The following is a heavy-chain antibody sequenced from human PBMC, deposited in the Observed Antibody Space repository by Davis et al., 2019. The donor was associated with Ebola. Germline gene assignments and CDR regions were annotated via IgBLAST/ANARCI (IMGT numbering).Heavy chain of an antibody. Sequence: PGGSLRLSCAASGFTFSSYAMSWVRQAPGKGLEWVSVTHSGHNPFYADSVKGRFTISRDDSKNTVYLQMNSLRAEDTAVYYCVGYCSGANCYSLHWGQGILVTVSS. CDR1: GFTFSSYA. CDR3: VGYCSGANCYSLH. CDR2: THSGHNP. D-gene: IGHD2-15*01. V-gene: IGHV3-23*01. J-gene: IGHJ4*02.